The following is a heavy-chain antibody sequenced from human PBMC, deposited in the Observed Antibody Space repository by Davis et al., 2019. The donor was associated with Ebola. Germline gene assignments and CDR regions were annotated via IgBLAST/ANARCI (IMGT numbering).Heavy chain of an antibody. CDR1: GGSFSSYY. CDR2: IYYSGST. Sequence: SETLSLTCAVYGGSFSSYYWGWIRQPPGKGLEWIGSIYYSGSTYYNPSLKSRVTISVDTSKNQFSLKLSSVTAADTAVYYCARVAMVQGVIITWFWFDPWGQGTLVTVSS. CDR3: ARVAMVQGVIITWFWFDP. V-gene: IGHV4-39*07. D-gene: IGHD3-10*01. J-gene: IGHJ5*02.